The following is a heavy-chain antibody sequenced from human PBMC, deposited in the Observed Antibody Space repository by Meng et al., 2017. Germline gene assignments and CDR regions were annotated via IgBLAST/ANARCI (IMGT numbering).Heavy chain of an antibody. CDR3: ARDAGITMVRGVIIGY. J-gene: IGHJ4*02. Sequence: VQLGSELKKPGASVKVSCKASGYTVTSYAMNWVRQAPGQGLEWMGWINTNTGNPTYAQGFTGRFVFSLDTSVSTAYLQISSLKAEDTAVYYCARDAGITMVRGVIIGYWGQGTLVTVSS. V-gene: IGHV7-4-1*02. D-gene: IGHD3-10*01. CDR2: INTNTGNP. CDR1: GYTVTSYA.